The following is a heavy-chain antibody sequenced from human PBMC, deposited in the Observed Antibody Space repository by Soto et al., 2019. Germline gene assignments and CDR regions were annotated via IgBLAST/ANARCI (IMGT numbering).Heavy chain of an antibody. Sequence: GGSLRLSCAAPGFKFSNYAMSWVRQAPGKGLEWVSLISATGGGTYYADSVKGRFTISRDNSHNTLYLQVHSLTAEDTAVYYCAKDRRAGGNSAFYFDFWGQGAQVTVSS. CDR2: ISATGGGT. CDR3: AKDRRAGGNSAFYFDF. D-gene: IGHD3-16*01. V-gene: IGHV3-23*01. J-gene: IGHJ4*02. CDR1: GFKFSNYA.